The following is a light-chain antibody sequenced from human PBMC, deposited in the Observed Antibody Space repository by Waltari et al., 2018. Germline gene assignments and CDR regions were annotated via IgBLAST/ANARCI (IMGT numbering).Light chain of an antibody. CDR2: KGI. CDR1: SGSVASTPA. J-gene: IGLJ3*02. Sequence: QTVVTQEPPFSVSPGGTVTPTCALSSGSVASTPAPTWYQQTPGQPPRTLVYKGISRSSGVPDRFSGSILGNTAALTITGAQADDESDYYCSMYMGSGVWVFGGGTKLTVL. CDR3: SMYMGSGVWV. V-gene: IGLV8-61*01.